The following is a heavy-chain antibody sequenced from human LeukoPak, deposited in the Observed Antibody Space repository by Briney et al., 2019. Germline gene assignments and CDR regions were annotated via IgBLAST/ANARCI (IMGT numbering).Heavy chain of an antibody. V-gene: IGHV4-34*01. CDR2: INHSGST. D-gene: IGHD3-3*01. J-gene: IGHJ3*02. Sequence: SETLSLTCAVYGGSFSGYYWSWIRQSPGKGLEWIGEINHSGSTNYNPSLKSRVTISVDTSKNQFSLKLSSVTAADTAVYYCARGRYDFWSGPDAFDIWGQGTMVTVSS. CDR1: GGSFSGYY. CDR3: ARGRYDFWSGPDAFDI.